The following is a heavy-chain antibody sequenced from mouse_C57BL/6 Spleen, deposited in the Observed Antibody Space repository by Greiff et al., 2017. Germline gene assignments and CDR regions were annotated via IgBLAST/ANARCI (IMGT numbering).Heavy chain of an antibody. CDR1: GYTFTSYW. J-gene: IGHJ2*01. CDR2: IDPSDSYT. D-gene: IGHD3-2*02. CDR3: ARTAQATLYYFGY. Sequence: QVQLQQPGAELVMPGASVKLSCKASGYTFTSYWMHWVKQRPGQGLEWIGEIDPSDSYTNYNQKFKGKSTLTVDKSSSKAYMQLSSLTSEDSAVYYCARTAQATLYYFGYWGQGTTLTVSS. V-gene: IGHV1-69*01.